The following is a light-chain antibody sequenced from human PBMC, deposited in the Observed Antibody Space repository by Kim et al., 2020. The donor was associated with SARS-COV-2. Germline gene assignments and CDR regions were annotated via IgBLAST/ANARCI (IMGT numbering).Light chain of an antibody. CDR2: AAS. J-gene: IGKJ5*01. CDR3: HRYNRAPVT. V-gene: IGKV1-27*01. CDR1: QGISNY. Sequence: DIQMTQSPASLSASVGDRATITCRASQGISNYLAWYQQKPGKAPRLLIYAASTVQSGVPSRFSGSGSGTDFTLTISSLQPEDVAAYYWHRYNRAPVTFGQGTRVDIK.